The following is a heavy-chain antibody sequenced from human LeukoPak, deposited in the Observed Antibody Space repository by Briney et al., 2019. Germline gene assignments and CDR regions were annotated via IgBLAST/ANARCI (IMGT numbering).Heavy chain of an antibody. D-gene: IGHD2-15*01. CDR3: ARFCSGGSCPDV. CDR1: GGSISSYY. Sequence: SETLSLTCTVSGGSISSYYWSWIRQPPGKGLEWIGNIYYGGSTRYNPSLKSRVSISVDTSKNQFSLKLTSVTAADTAVYYCARFCSGGSCPDVWGQGTTVSVSS. V-gene: IGHV4-59*01. J-gene: IGHJ6*02. CDR2: IYYGGST.